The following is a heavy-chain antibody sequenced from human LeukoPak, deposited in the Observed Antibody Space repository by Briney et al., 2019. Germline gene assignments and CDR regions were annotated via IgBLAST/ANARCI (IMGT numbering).Heavy chain of an antibody. CDR3: ARVGATAYIYSRFEQRQKNYFDY. CDR1: GFTSSSYA. Sequence: PGGSLRLSCAASGFTSSSYAMSWVRQAPGKGLEWVSGISGSGGRTYYADSVKGRFSIFRDNCKHRLYLQMNSLRGEDTAVYYCARVGATAYIYSRFEQRQKNYFDYWGQGTLVTVSS. V-gene: IGHV3-23*01. J-gene: IGHJ4*02. CDR2: ISGSGGRT. D-gene: IGHD1-26*01.